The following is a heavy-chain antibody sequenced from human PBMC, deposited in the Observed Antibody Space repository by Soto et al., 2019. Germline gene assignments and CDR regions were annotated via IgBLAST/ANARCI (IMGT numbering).Heavy chain of an antibody. CDR2: IWYDGNNE. V-gene: IGHV3-33*01. CDR3: ARWDYVSGSYYPPFDY. J-gene: IGHJ4*02. CDR1: GFTFNSYA. Sequence: GGSLRLSCAASGFTFNSYAMHWVRQAPGKGLEWVAVIWYDGNNEYYADSVKGRFTISRDNSENKLHLQMNSLRAEDTAVYYCARWDYVSGSYYPPFDYWGQGTLVTVSS. D-gene: IGHD3-10*01.